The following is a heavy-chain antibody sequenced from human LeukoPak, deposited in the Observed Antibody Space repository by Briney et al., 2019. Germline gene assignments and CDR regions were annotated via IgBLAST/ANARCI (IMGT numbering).Heavy chain of an antibody. Sequence: SVKVSCKASGGTFSSYAISWVRQAPGQGLEWMGGIIPIFGTANYAQKFQGRVTITTDESTSTAYMELSSLRSEDTAVYYCAKDKGYSSSSSFDLWGRGTLVTVSS. D-gene: IGHD6-6*01. V-gene: IGHV1-69*05. CDR1: GGTFSSYA. J-gene: IGHJ2*01. CDR3: AKDKGYSSSSSFDL. CDR2: IIPIFGTA.